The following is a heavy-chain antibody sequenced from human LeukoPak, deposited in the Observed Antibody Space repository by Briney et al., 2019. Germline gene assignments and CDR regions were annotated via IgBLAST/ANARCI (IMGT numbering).Heavy chain of an antibody. CDR2: IYYSGST. Sequence: SETLSLTCTVSGGSISSSSYYWGWIRQPPGKGLEWIGSIYYSGSTYYNPSLKSRVTMSEDTSKNQFSLKVTSLTAADTAVYYCARQSGPPQYLEMPTINVIDNWGQGTLVTVSS. D-gene: IGHD5-24*01. V-gene: IGHV4-39*01. J-gene: IGHJ4*02. CDR1: GGSISSSSYY. CDR3: ARQSGPPQYLEMPTINVIDN.